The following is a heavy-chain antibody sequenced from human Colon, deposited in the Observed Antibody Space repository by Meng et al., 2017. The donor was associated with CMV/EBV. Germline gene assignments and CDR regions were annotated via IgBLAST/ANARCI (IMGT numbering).Heavy chain of an antibody. Sequence: SVKVSCKTSGGTLNSYAISWVRQAPGQGLEWMGGIIPILRVATYAQKFQGRVTITTDESTSTAYMELSSLRSEDTAVYYCARGDESGPWDYWGQGTLVTVSS. CDR1: GGTLNSYA. D-gene: IGHD6-25*01. CDR2: IIPILRVA. J-gene: IGHJ4*02. CDR3: ARGDESGPWDY. V-gene: IGHV1-69*10.